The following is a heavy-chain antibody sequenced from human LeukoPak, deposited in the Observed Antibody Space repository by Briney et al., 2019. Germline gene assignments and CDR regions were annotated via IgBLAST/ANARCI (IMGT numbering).Heavy chain of an antibody. D-gene: IGHD6-13*01. CDR2: ISFDGSNE. Sequence: GGSLRLSCAASGFTFSSYGMHWVRQAPGKGLEWVAVISFDGSNEYYADSVKGRFTISRDNSKNTLYLQMNSLRAEDTAVYYCAKQREGSSWSPGYWGQGTLVTVSS. V-gene: IGHV3-30*18. J-gene: IGHJ4*02. CDR1: GFTFSSYG. CDR3: AKQREGSSWSPGY.